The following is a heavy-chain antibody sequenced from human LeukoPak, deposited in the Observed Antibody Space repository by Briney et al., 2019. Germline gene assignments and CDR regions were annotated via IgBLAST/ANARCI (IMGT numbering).Heavy chain of an antibody. D-gene: IGHD3-22*01. V-gene: IGHV1-2*02. CDR1: GYTFTGYY. Sequence: EASVKVSCKASGYTFTGYYMHWVRQAPGQGLEWMGWINPNSGGTNFAQKFQGRVTMTRDTSISTAYMELSRLRSDDTAVYYCATEYYYDSSGYSPWVYWGQGTLVTVSS. CDR2: INPNSGGT. CDR3: ATEYYYDSSGYSPWVY. J-gene: IGHJ4*02.